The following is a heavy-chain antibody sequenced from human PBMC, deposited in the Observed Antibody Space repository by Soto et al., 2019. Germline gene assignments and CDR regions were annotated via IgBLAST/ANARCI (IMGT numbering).Heavy chain of an antibody. D-gene: IGHD2-2*01. CDR1: GFTFSIYS. Sequence: GGSLRLSCAASGFTFSIYSMNWVRQAPGKGLEWVSSISSSSIYIYYANSVKGRFTSSRDNAKNSLYLQMNRLRAEDTAVYYCARDLRYPDLTLFGMDVWGQGTTVTVSS. CDR2: ISSSSIYI. CDR3: ARDLRYPDLTLFGMDV. V-gene: IGHV3-21*01. J-gene: IGHJ6*02.